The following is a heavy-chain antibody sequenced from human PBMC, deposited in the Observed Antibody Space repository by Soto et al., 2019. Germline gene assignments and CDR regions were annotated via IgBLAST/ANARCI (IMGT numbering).Heavy chain of an antibody. CDR2: IRNDGTNK. Sequence: QVQLVESGGGVVQPGRSLRLSCAASGFTFSSYGMHWVRQAPGKGLEWVAVIRNDGTNKYYAESVKGRFTISRDNSKSTVYLQMRRLGLAETGVYCCARGIIAGRGRGYFDYWGQGTLVTVS. D-gene: IGHD6-13*01. CDR3: ARGIIAGRGRGYFDY. J-gene: IGHJ4*02. V-gene: IGHV3-33*01. CDR1: GFTFSSYG.